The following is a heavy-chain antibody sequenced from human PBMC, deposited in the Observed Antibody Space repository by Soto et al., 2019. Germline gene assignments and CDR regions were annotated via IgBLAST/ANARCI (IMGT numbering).Heavy chain of an antibody. D-gene: IGHD5-18*01. CDR3: VRDYRVSYGYGPFDY. CDR1: GFTFSSYW. CDR2: IKQDVGEK. Sequence: EVQLAESGGGLVQPGGSLRLSCAASGFTFSSYWMSWVRQAPGKGLEWVANIKQDVGEKYYVDSVKGRFTISRDNAKNSLYLQMNSLRGDETAVYYCVRDYRVSYGYGPFDYWGQGTLVTVSS. J-gene: IGHJ4*02. V-gene: IGHV3-7*03.